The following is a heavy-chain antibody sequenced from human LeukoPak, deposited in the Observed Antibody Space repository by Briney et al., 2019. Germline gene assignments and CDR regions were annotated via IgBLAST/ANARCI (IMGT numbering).Heavy chain of an antibody. CDR2: ISGSGSST. CDR3: AKERCSGGTCYSEY. D-gene: IGHD2-15*01. Sequence: PGGSLRLSCAASGFTFSSDGMGSVRQAPGKGVGWVPTISGSGSSTYYANSVKGRFTVSRDNTKNTLYLQMNSLRAEDTAIYYCAKERCSGGTCYSEYWGQGTLVTVSS. J-gene: IGHJ4*02. CDR1: GFTFSSDG. V-gene: IGHV3-23*01.